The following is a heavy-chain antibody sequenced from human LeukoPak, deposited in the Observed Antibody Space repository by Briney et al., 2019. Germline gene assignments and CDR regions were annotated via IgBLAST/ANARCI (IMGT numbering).Heavy chain of an antibody. V-gene: IGHV4-61*02. CDR3: ARHLVRLALDY. J-gene: IGHJ4*02. CDR2: IYTSGST. Sequence: SETLSLTCTVSGGSISSGSYYWSWIRQPAGKGLEWIGRIYTSGSTNYNPSLKSRVTISVDTSKNQFSLKLGSVTAADTAVYYCARHLVRLALDYWGQGTLVTVSS. CDR1: GGSISSGSYY. D-gene: IGHD4-17*01.